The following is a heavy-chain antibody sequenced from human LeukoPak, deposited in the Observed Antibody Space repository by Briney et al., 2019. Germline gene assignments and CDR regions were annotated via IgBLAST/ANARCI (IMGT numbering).Heavy chain of an antibody. CDR1: GFTVSSNY. V-gene: IGHV3-66*02. J-gene: IGHJ4*02. CDR3: AKVRAAAGAYFDY. Sequence: GGSLRLSCAASGFTVSSNYMSWVRQAPGKGLEWVSVIYSGGSTYYADSVKGRFTISRDNSKNTLYLQMNSLGAEDTAVYYCAKVRAAAGAYFDYWGQGTLVTVSS. D-gene: IGHD6-13*01. CDR2: IYSGGST.